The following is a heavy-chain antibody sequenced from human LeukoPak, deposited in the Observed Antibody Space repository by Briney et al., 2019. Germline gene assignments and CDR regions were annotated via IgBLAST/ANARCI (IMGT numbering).Heavy chain of an antibody. CDR3: ARGWVTAMVGD. J-gene: IGHJ4*02. D-gene: IGHD5-18*01. Sequence: SETLSLTCTVSGGSISSYYWSWIRQPPGKGLEWIGEINHSGSTNYNPSLKSRVTISVDTSKNQFSLKLSSVTAADTAVYYCARGWVTAMVGDWGQGTLVTVSS. V-gene: IGHV4-34*01. CDR2: INHSGST. CDR1: GGSISSYY.